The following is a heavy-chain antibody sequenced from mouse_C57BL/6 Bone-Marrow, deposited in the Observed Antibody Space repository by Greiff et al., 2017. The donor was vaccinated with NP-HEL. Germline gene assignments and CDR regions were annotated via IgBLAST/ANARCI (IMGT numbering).Heavy chain of an antibody. V-gene: IGHV8-12*01. CDR2: IYWDDDK. CDR1: GFSLSTSGMG. Sequence: QVTLKVCGTGILQSSQTLSLTCSFSGFSLSTSGMGVSWIRQPSGKGLEWLAHIYWDDDKRYNPSLKSRLTISTDTARNQVFLKITSVDTADTATYYCASVSFGAYWGQGTLVTVSA. J-gene: IGHJ3*01. CDR3: ASVSFGAY.